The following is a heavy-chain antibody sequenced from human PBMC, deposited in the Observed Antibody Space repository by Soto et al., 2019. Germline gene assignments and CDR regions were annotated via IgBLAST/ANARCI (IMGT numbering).Heavy chain of an antibody. CDR3: ARLKRSSTYSDFDS. CDR2: IKEDGDQT. Sequence: GGSLRLSCAASGFTFNKYWMSWVRQAPGKGLEWVANIKEDGDQTYYVDSVKGRFTISRDNAKNSLYLQMNTLRAEDTAVYFCARLKRSSTYSDFDSWGQGTLVTAPQ. D-gene: IGHD3-16*01. CDR1: GFTFNKYW. J-gene: IGHJ4*02. V-gene: IGHV3-7*03.